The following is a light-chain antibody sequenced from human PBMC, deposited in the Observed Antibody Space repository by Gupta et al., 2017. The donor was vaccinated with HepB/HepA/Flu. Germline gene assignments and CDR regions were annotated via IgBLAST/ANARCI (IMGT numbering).Light chain of an antibody. J-gene: IGLJ3*02. CDR3: ATWDDSRSGGV. Sequence: QSALTQSPSASGPPGQRVTISCSGSSSNIARYWVFWYQHLPGTAPKLLIYRNNERPSGVPKRFSGSKSGTSAAVTISGLRAEDEGDYYCATWDDSRSGGVFGGGTNLTVL. V-gene: IGLV1-47*01. CDR2: RNN. CDR1: SSNIARYW.